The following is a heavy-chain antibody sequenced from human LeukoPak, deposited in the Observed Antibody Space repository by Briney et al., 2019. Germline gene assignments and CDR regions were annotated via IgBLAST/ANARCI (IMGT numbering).Heavy chain of an antibody. CDR3: ARDGAGSTYCCYMDV. V-gene: IGHV1-18*04. D-gene: IGHD1-1*01. J-gene: IGHJ6*03. CDR1: GYTFTSYG. CDR2: ISAYSGNT. Sequence: ASVKVSCKASGYTFTSYGMNWVRQAPGQGLEWMGWISAYSGNTNYAQKLQGRVTMTIDTSMSTAYMELRSLRSDDTAVYYCARDGAGSTYCCYMDVWGKGTTVTVSS.